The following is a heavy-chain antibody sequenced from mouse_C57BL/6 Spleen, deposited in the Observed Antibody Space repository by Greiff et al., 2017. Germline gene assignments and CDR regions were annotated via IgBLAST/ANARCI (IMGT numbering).Heavy chain of an antibody. CDR3: ARGATTVVATDFDV. D-gene: IGHD1-1*01. J-gene: IGHJ1*03. CDR2: INYDGSST. CDR1: GFTFSDYY. V-gene: IGHV5-16*01. Sequence: EVQGVESAGGLVQPGSSMKLSCTASGFTFSDYYMAWVRQVPEKGLEWVANINYDGSSTYYLDSLKSRFIISRDNAKNILYLQMSSLKSEDTATYYCARGATTVVATDFDVWGTGTTVTVSS.